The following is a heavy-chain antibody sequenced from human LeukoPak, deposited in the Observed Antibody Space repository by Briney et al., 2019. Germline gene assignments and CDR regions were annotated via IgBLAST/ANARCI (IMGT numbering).Heavy chain of an antibody. V-gene: IGHV3-7*03. Sequence: GGSLRVSCADSVVTLSVYWMSWVREAPGKGRGWVANIKQVRSEKYYMDSVKGLFTVSRDNAKNSLYLQMNSRKTEDTALYYCTTDRGCWYYFDYWGQGTLVTVSS. D-gene: IGHD3-10*01. CDR2: IKQVRSEK. CDR3: TTDRGCWYYFDY. CDR1: VVTLSVYW. J-gene: IGHJ4*02.